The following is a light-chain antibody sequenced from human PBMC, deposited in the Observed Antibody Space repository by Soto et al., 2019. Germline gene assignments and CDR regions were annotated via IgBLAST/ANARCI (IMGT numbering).Light chain of an antibody. CDR2: GAS. V-gene: IGKV3-20*01. CDR1: QSVSSSF. Sequence: EIVLTQSPGTLSLSPGERATLSCRASQSVSSSFLAWYQQKPGQAPRLLIYGASSRATGIPDRFSGSGSGTDFTLTISRLEPEDFAVYYCQQYDSSPLTFRRRDQGGDQT. CDR3: QQYDSSPLT. J-gene: IGKJ4*01.